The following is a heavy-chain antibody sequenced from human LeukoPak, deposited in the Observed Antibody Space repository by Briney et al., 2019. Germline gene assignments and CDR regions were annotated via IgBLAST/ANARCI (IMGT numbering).Heavy chain of an antibody. J-gene: IGHJ4*02. CDR2: IYYSGST. D-gene: IGHD2-2*02. CDR3: ARERDYCSSTSCYRMGFDY. V-gene: IGHV4-61*01. CDR1: GGSVSSGSNY. Sequence: PSETLSLTCTVSGGSVSSGSNYWSWIRQPPGKGLEWIGYIYYSGSTNYNPSLKSRVTISVDTSKNQFSLKLSSVTAADTAVYYCARERDYCSSTSCYRMGFDYWGQGTLVTVSS.